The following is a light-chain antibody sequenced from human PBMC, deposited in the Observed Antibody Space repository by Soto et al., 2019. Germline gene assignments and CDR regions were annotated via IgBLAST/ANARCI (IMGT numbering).Light chain of an antibody. CDR2: DAS. CDR1: QRIRTS. J-gene: IGKJ2*01. V-gene: IGKV1-39*01. CDR3: QQSYSVPPT. Sequence: DVQMTQSPSSLSASVGDRVTITCRASQRIRTSLNWYQQKPGKAPKFLIYDASSLQSEVPSRFSCSGSGTEFTLTISNLQPEDFATYYCQQSYSVPPTFGQGTKLEI.